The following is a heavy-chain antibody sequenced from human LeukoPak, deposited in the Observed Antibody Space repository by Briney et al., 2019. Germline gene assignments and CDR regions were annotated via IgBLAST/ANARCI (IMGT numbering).Heavy chain of an antibody. Sequence: GGSLRLSCTVSGFSFSSYAMSWVRQAPGKGLEWVSGISGSDGSTYYADSVKGRFTISRDNSKNTLDQQMNSLRAEDTAVYYCVKVGTGKWYFDYWGQGTLVTVSS. V-gene: IGHV3-23*01. D-gene: IGHD7-27*01. J-gene: IGHJ4*02. CDR1: GFSFSSYA. CDR2: ISGSDGST. CDR3: VKVGTGKWYFDY.